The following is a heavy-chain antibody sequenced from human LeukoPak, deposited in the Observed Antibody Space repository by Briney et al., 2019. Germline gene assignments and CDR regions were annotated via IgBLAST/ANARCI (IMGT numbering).Heavy chain of an antibody. D-gene: IGHD3-10*01. J-gene: IGHJ5*02. CDR1: GYTFTGYE. Sequence: ASVKVSCKASGYTFTGYEINWVRQASGQALAWMGYINPRSEKTAYAQTFQGRITITMNTSISTAYMELSSLTSEDTAVYYCTRDVLLYFGESSGFDPWGQGTLVTVSS. V-gene: IGHV1-8*01. CDR3: TRDVLLYFGESSGFDP. CDR2: INPRSEKT.